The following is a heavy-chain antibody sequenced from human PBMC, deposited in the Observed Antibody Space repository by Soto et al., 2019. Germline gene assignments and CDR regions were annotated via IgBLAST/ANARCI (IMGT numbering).Heavy chain of an antibody. CDR1: GDSVSSNSAA. CDR2: TYCRSKWYN. D-gene: IGHD6-19*01. V-gene: IGHV6-1*01. Sequence: PSQTLSLTCAISGDSVSSNSAAWNWIRQSPSRGLEWLGRTYCRSKWYNDYAVSVKSRITINPDTSKNQFSLQLNSVTPEDTAVYYCARDSTPGIAVAGTLDYWGQGTLVTVSS. CDR3: ARDSTPGIAVAGTLDY. J-gene: IGHJ4*02.